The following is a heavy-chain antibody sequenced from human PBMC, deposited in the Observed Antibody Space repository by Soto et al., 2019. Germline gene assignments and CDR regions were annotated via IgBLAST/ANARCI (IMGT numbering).Heavy chain of an antibody. J-gene: IGHJ4*02. D-gene: IGHD4-17*01. CDR2: IKSDGSDT. V-gene: IGHV3-74*01. CDR3: VRVAYGDLGG. CDR1: GFTFSSYW. Sequence: EVQLVESGGGLVQPGGSLRLSCAASGFTFSSYWMHWVRQAPGKGLVWVSRIKSDGSDTSYADSVKGRFTISRDNAKKTLWLHMSSLRTEDTAVYYCVRVAYGDLGGWGQGTLVTVSS.